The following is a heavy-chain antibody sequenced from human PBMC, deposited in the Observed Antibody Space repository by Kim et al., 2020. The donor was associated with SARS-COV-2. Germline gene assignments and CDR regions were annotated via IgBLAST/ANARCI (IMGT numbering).Heavy chain of an antibody. CDR2: ISGNSGRI. CDR3: TTDRYCPSTNCPLDY. D-gene: IGHD2-2*01. Sequence: GGSLRLSCAGSGFTFDEYAMHWVRQAPGKGLEWVSGISGNSGRIGYADSVKGRFTVSRDSAKNSMYLQMNRLRTDDTAVYYCTTDRYCPSTNCPLDYWGQGTLVTVSS. CDR1: GFTFDEYA. J-gene: IGHJ4*02. V-gene: IGHV3-9*01.